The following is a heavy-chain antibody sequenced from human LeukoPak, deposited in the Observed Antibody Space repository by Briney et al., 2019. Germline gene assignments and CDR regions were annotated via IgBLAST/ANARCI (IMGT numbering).Heavy chain of an antibody. Sequence: SETLSLTCTVSGGSISSSSYYWGWIRQPPGKGLEWIGYIYYSGSTNYNPSLKSRVTMSVDTSKNQFSLKLSSVTAADTAVYYCARDHGYSGGWYFDYWGQGTLVTVSS. CDR3: ARDHGYSGGWYFDY. CDR1: GGSISSSSYY. D-gene: IGHD6-19*01. CDR2: IYYSGST. V-gene: IGHV4-61*01. J-gene: IGHJ4*02.